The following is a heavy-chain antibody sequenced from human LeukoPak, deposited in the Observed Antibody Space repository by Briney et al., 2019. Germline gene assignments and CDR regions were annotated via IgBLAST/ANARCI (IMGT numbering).Heavy chain of an antibody. D-gene: IGHD4-11*01. CDR3: ARGRSNYS. CDR1: GGSFSGYY. J-gene: IGHJ4*02. V-gene: IGHV4-34*01. CDR2: INHSGST. Sequence: KPSETLSLTCAVYGGSFSGYYWTWIRQPPGKGLEWIGEINHSGSTNYNPSLKSRVTTSVDTSKNQFSLKLSSVTAADTAVYYCARGRSNYSWGQGTLVTVSS.